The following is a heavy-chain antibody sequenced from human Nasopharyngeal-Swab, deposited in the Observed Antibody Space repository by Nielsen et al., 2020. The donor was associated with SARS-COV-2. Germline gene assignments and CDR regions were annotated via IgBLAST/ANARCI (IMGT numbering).Heavy chain of an antibody. J-gene: IGHJ3*02. CDR3: AKDLPAVAGWGSAFDI. D-gene: IGHD6-19*01. Sequence: GGSLRLSCAASGFTFSSYGMHWVRQAPGKGLEWVAVISYDGSNKYSADSVKGRFTISRDNSKNTLYLQMNSLRAEDTAVYYCAKDLPAVAGWGSAFDIWGQGTMVTVSS. CDR2: ISYDGSNK. CDR1: GFTFSSYG. V-gene: IGHV3-30*18.